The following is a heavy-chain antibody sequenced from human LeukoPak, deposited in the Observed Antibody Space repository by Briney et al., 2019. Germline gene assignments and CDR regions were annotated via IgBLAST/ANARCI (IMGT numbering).Heavy chain of an antibody. CDR3: ARWEYQLLGHGMDV. J-gene: IGHJ6*02. CDR1: GYTFTSYG. V-gene: IGHV1-18*01. D-gene: IGHD2-2*01. CDR2: ISAYNGNT. Sequence: ASVKVSCKASGYTFTSYGISWVRQAPGRGLEWMGWISAYNGNTNYAQKLQGRVTMTTDTSTSTAYMELRSLRSDDTAVYYCARWEYQLLGHGMDVWGQGTTVTVSS.